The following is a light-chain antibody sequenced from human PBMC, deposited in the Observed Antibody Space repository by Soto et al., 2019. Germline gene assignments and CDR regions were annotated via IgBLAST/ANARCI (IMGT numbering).Light chain of an antibody. V-gene: IGKV1D-12*01. CDR3: QQANSFPLT. Sequence: IQMTQSPDSVSASVGDTITITCRASQAISNWIAWYQQKPGQAPKILIYAASTLQGGVPLRFSGSGSGTNFTLTISSLQPEDFATYYCQQANSFPLTFGGGTRE. J-gene: IGKJ4*01. CDR2: AAS. CDR1: QAISNW.